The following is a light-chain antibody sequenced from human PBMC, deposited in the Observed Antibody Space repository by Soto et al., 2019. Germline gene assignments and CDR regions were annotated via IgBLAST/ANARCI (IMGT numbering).Light chain of an antibody. CDR2: GAS. J-gene: IGKJ1*01. CDR1: QSISDT. CDR3: QQYDNWPQT. Sequence: EIVMTQSPATLSVSPGGRATLSCRASQSISDTSAWYQQKPGQAPRLLIYGASSRATGIPDRFSGTGSGTDFTLTVSSLQSEDFAVYYCQQYDNWPQTFGQGTKVDIK. V-gene: IGKV3D-15*01.